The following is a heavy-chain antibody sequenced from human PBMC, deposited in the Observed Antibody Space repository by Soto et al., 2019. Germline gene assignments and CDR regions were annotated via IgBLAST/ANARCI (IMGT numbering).Heavy chain of an antibody. D-gene: IGHD3-10*01. V-gene: IGHV4-34*01. CDR2: INHSGST. CDR1: GVSFSGYS. J-gene: IGHJ6*03. Sequence: SETLSLTCAVYGVSFSGYSCRGIRPPPGTGLEWIGEINHSGSTNYNPSLKSRVTISVDTSKNQFSLKLSSVTAADTAVYYCARDRITMVRGVIINGQYYYYYMDVWGKGTMVT. CDR3: ARDRITMVRGVIINGQYYYYYMDV.